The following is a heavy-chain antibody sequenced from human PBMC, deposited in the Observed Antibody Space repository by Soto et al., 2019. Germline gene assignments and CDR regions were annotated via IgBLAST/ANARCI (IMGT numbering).Heavy chain of an antibody. Sequence: GGSLRLSCAASGFTFSSYVIHWVRQAPGKGLEWVAVISYDGSNKYYADSVKGRFTISRDNSKNTLYLQMSSLRAEDTAVYYCARAYEGDYFDYWGQGTLVTVSS. V-gene: IGHV3-30-3*01. CDR2: ISYDGSNK. CDR1: GFTFSSYV. D-gene: IGHD3-16*01. CDR3: ARAYEGDYFDY. J-gene: IGHJ4*02.